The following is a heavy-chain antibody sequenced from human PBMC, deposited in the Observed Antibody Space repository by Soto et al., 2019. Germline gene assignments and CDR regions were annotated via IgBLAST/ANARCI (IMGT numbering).Heavy chain of an antibody. D-gene: IGHD6-25*01. Sequence: GGSLRLSCAASGFTFSSYAMSWVRQAPGKGLEWVSAISGSGGSTYYADSVKGRFTISRDNSKNTLYLQMNSLRAEDTAVYYCAKDRPGNIEDRAAFDYWGQGTLVTVSS. V-gene: IGHV3-23*01. J-gene: IGHJ4*02. CDR2: ISGSGGST. CDR1: GFTFSSYA. CDR3: AKDRPGNIEDRAAFDY.